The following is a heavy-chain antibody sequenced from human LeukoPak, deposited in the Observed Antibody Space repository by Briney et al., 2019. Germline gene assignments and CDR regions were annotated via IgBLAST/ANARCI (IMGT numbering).Heavy chain of an antibody. V-gene: IGHV3-9*01. CDR2: ISWNSGSI. D-gene: IGHD6-6*01. J-gene: IGHJ4*02. Sequence: GRSLRLSCAASGFTFDDYAMHWVRQAPGKGLEWVSGISWNSGSIGYADSVKGRFTISRDNAKNSLYLQMSSLRAEDTALYYCAKDREYSSSTFFDYWGQGTLVTVSS. CDR3: AKDREYSSSTFFDY. CDR1: GFTFDDYA.